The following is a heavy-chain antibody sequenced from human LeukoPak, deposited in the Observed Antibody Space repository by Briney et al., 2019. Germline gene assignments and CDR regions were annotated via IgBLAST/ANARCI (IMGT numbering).Heavy chain of an antibody. CDR3: ARGSSYGFSMGY. CDR2: ISTYNGDT. J-gene: IGHJ4*02. D-gene: IGHD3-16*01. Sequence: ASVKVPCKASGGTFSSYAISWVRQAPGQGLEWMGWISTYNGDTNYAQKLQGRVTMTTDTSTSTAYMELRSLRSDDTAVYYCARGSSYGFSMGYWGQGTLVTVSS. V-gene: IGHV1-18*01. CDR1: GGTFSSYA.